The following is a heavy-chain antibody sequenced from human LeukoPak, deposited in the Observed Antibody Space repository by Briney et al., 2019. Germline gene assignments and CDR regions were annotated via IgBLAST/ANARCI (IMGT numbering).Heavy chain of an antibody. CDR3: ARHSSLRTFDY. V-gene: IGHV4-39*01. CDR2: MYYSGST. CDR1: GGSISSSSYY. J-gene: IGHJ4*02. Sequence: SETLSLTRAVSGGSISSSSYYWGWIRQPPGKGLEWIGSMYYSGSTYYNPSLKSRVTISVDTSKNQFSLKLSSVTAADTALYYCARHSSLRTFDYWGQGTLVTVSS. D-gene: IGHD1-1*01.